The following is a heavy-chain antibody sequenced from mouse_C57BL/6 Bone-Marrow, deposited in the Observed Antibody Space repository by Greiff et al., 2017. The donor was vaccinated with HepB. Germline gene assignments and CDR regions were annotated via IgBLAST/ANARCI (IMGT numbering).Heavy chain of an antibody. Sequence: QVQLKESGPGLVQPSQSLSITCTVSGFSLTSYGVHWVRQSPGKGLEWLGVIWSGGSTDYNAAFISRLSISKDNSKSQVFFKMNSLQADDTAIYYCARRGIDYDGWFAYWGQGTLVTVSA. J-gene: IGHJ3*01. CDR3: ARRGIDYDGWFAY. V-gene: IGHV2-2*01. D-gene: IGHD2-4*01. CDR2: IWSGGST. CDR1: GFSLTSYG.